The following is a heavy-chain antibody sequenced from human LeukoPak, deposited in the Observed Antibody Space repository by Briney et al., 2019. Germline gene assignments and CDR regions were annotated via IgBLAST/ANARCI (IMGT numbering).Heavy chain of an antibody. V-gene: IGHV3-7*03. J-gene: IGHJ4*02. CDR1: GFTFSSYW. CDR3: ARARSGAAAGSFDY. CDR2: IKQDGSEK. D-gene: IGHD6-13*01. Sequence: GGSLRLSCAASGFTFSSYWMSWVRQAPGKGLEWVANIKQDGSEKYYVDSVKGRFTISRDNAKNSLYLQMNSLRAEDTAVYYCARARSGAAAGSFDYWGQGTLVTVSS.